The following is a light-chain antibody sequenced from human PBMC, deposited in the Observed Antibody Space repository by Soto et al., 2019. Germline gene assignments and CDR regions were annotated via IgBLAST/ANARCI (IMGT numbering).Light chain of an antibody. CDR3: SSNVGSNNFV. V-gene: IGLV2-8*01. J-gene: IGLJ1*01. CDR2: EVT. Sequence: QSALTQPPSASGSPGQSVIISCTGTSSDIANYKYVSWYQQHPGKAPKLIIYEVTERPSGVPDRFSGSKSGNTASLTVSGLQAEDEALYYCSSNVGSNNFVFGTGTRSPS. CDR1: SSDIANYKY.